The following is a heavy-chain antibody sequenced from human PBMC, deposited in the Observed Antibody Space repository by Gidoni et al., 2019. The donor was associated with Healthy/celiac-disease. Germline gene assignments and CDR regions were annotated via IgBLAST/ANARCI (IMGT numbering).Heavy chain of an antibody. V-gene: IGHV3-48*02. CDR3: ARGYCRGGSCYSGDAFDI. J-gene: IGHJ3*02. D-gene: IGHD2-15*01. CDR1: GFTLLSYS. Sequence: EVQLVESGGGLVQPGGSLRLSCAASGFTLLSYSMNWVRQAPGKGLDGVSYIISSSTTIYYADSLKGRFTISRDNAKNSLYLQMNSLRDEDTAVFYCARGYCRGGSCYSGDAFDIWGQGTMVTVSS. CDR2: IISSSTTI.